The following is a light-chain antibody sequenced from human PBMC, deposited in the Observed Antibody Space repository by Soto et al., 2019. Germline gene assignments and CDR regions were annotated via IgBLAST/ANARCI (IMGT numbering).Light chain of an antibody. CDR3: KSYAGSNTYV. CDR2: EVV. CDR1: KSDIGVYDF. V-gene: IGLV2-8*01. J-gene: IGLJ1*01. Sequence: QSALTQPPSASGSPGQSVTISCTGTKSDIGVYDFVSWYQHHPGKAPRLIIYEVVQRPSGVPDRFSGSKSGNTASLTVSGLQAADEADYFCKSYAGSNTYVFGIGIKVTVL.